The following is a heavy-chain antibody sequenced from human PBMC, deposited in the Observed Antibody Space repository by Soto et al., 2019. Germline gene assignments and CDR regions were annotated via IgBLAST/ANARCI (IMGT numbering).Heavy chain of an antibody. J-gene: IGHJ3*01. Sequence: QVQLQESGPGLVKPSETLSLTCTVSGDSISSYYWTWIRQAPEKGLEWIGYIFYTGSTYYNPSLKGRITTSVDTSKNQFSLKLSSVTAADTALYYCARYVDTTSQTDAFDVWGPGTMVTVSS. V-gene: IGHV4-59*01. D-gene: IGHD5-18*01. CDR3: ARYVDTTSQTDAFDV. CDR1: GDSISSYY. CDR2: IFYTGST.